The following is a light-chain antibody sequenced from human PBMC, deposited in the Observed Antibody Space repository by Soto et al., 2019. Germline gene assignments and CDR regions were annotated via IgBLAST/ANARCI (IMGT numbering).Light chain of an antibody. V-gene: IGKV3-11*01. J-gene: IGKJ5*01. CDR2: DAS. CDR1: QSVGSD. CDR3: QHRTNWPPLT. Sequence: EIVLTQSPATLSLSPGERAALSCRASQSVGSDLAWYQQKPGQPPRLLIYDASNRATGIRARFSGSGSGTDFTLTISSLEPEDFAVYYCQHRTNWPPLTFGQGTRLEIK.